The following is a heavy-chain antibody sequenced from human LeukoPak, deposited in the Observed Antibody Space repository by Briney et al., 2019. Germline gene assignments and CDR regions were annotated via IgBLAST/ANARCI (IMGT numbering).Heavy chain of an antibody. CDR3: ARGYGDYEPDAFDI. D-gene: IGHD4-17*01. CDR1: GFTVSSNY. CDR2: IYSGGST. V-gene: IGHV3-66*02. J-gene: IGHJ3*02. Sequence: GGSLRLSCAASGFTVSSNYMSWVRQAPGKGLEWVSVIYSGGSTYYADSVKGRFTISRDNSKNTLYLQMNSLRAEDTAVYYCARGYGDYEPDAFDIWGQGTTVTVSS.